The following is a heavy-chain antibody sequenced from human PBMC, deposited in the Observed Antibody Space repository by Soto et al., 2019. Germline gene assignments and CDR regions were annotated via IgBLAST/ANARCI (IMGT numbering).Heavy chain of an antibody. J-gene: IGHJ5*02. D-gene: IGHD3-22*01. CDR3: ASDRYFADSAGYYRTLDT. Sequence: SQTLSLTGSISGGSFNNDYWTWIRQSPGKGLEWIGYIFHSGITDYNPSVKSRVTISIDKSKNLFSLKLTSVTAADTAVYYCASDRYFADSAGYYRTLDTCGQQILVTASS. CDR1: GGSFNNDY. V-gene: IGHV4-59*01. CDR2: IFHSGIT.